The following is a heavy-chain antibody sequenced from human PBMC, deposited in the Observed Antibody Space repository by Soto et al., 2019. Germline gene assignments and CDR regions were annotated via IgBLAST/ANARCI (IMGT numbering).Heavy chain of an antibody. CDR2: IIPIFGTA. J-gene: IGHJ3*02. V-gene: IGHV1-69*13. Sequence: ASVKVSCKASGGTFSSYAISWVRQAPGQGLEWMGGIIPIFGTANYAQKFQGRVTITADESTSTAYMELSSLRSEDTAVYYCARHDSSGYYKKSHAFDIWGQGTMVTVSS. CDR1: GGTFSSYA. CDR3: ARHDSSGYYKKSHAFDI. D-gene: IGHD3-22*01.